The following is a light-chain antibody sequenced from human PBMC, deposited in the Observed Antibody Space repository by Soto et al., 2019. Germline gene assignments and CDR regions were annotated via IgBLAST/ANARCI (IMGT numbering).Light chain of an antibody. V-gene: IGKV3-11*01. CDR2: DAS. CDR1: QSVSTF. Sequence: LTQSPATLSLSPGERATLSCRASQSVSTFLAWYQQKTGQAPRLLIYDASNRATGIPARFSGSGSETDFTLTISSLEPNDFAVYYYQQHSKRITLAQGTRLE. J-gene: IGKJ5*01. CDR3: QQHSKRIT.